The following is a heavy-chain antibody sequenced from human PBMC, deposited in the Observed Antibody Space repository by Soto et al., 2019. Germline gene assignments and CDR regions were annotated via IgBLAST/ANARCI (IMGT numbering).Heavy chain of an antibody. D-gene: IGHD6-6*01. CDR3: ARHGPVAARRNWFDP. V-gene: IGHV4-59*08. CDR1: GGSISSYY. CDR2: IYYSGST. J-gene: IGHJ5*02. Sequence: SETLSLTCTVSGGSISSYYWSWIRQPPGKGLEWIGYIYYSGSTNYNPSLKSRVTISVDTSKNQFSLKLSSVTAADTAVYYCARHGPVAARRNWFDPWGQGTLVTVSS.